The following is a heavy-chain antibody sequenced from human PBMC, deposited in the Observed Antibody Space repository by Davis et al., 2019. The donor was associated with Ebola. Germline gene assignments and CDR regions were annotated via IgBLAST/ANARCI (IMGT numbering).Heavy chain of an antibody. V-gene: IGHV1-3*01. J-gene: IGHJ4*02. D-gene: IGHD3-3*01. CDR2: LNAGNGNT. CDR1: GYTFTSYA. Sequence: AASATVSCKASGYTFTSYAMQWLRQAPPQRLEWMGWLNAGNGNTTYSQKFQGRVTITRDTSASTAYMELSSLRSEDTAVYYCARSYYDFWSGYSTFDYWGQGTLVTVSS. CDR3: ARSYYDFWSGYSTFDY.